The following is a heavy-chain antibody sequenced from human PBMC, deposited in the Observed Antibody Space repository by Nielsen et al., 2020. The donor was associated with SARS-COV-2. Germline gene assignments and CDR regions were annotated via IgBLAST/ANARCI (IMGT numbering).Heavy chain of an antibody. V-gene: IGHV3-30*04. CDR2: ISYDGSNK. CDR3: ARESVTGTDAFDI. D-gene: IGHD6-19*01. Sequence: GGSLRLSCAASGFTFSSYAMHWVRQAPGKGLEWVAVISYDGSNKYYADSVKGRFTISRDNSKNTLSLQMNSLRAEDTAVYYCARESVTGTDAFDIWGQGTVVTVSS. J-gene: IGHJ3*02. CDR1: GFTFSSYA.